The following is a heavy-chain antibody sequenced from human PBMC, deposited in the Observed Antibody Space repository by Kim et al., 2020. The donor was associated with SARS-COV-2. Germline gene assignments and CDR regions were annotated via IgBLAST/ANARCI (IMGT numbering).Heavy chain of an antibody. CDR3: AKAADPRDYYYGMDV. J-gene: IGHJ6*02. CDR1: GYIFTSYY. CDR2: INPSGGST. Sequence: ASVKVSCKASGYIFTSYYMHWVRQAPGQGLEWMGIINPSGGSTSYAQKFQGRVNMTRDTSTSTVYTELSSLRSEDTAVYYCAKAADPRDYYYGMDVWGQGTTVTVSS. V-gene: IGHV1-46*01.